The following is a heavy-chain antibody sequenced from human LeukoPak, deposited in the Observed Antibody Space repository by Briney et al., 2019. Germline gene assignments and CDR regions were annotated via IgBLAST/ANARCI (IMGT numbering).Heavy chain of an antibody. CDR1: GFTFSSYA. J-gene: IGHJ4*02. D-gene: IGHD2-2*01. V-gene: IGHV3-23*01. CDR3: AKDRRDVVVIPAPIT. Sequence: SGGSLRLSCAASGFTFSSYAMSWVRQAPGKGLEWVSAISGSGGSTYSADSVKGRFTISRDNSKNTLFLQMNSLRAEDTAVYYCAKDRRDVVVIPAPITWGQGTLVTVSS. CDR2: ISGSGGST.